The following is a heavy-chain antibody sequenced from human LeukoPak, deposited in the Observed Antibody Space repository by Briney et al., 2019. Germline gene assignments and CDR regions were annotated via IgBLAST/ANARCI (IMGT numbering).Heavy chain of an antibody. D-gene: IGHD3-3*01. CDR3: ARLLTFYDFSFDP. CDR2: IHWNGTSI. CDR1: GFSFSSYD. V-gene: IGHV3-20*04. J-gene: IGHJ5*02. Sequence: GGSLRLSCAGSGFSFSSYDMTWVRQVPGKGLEWVSGIHWNGTSIGYADSVKGRFTISRDNAKNSVYLQMNSLRPEDTAFYYCARLLTFYDFSFDPWGQGTLVTVSS.